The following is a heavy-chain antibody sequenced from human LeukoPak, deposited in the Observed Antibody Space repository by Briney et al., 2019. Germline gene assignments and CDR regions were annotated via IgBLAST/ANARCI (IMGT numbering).Heavy chain of an antibody. D-gene: IGHD6-6*01. V-gene: IGHV4-38-2*01. Sequence: SETLSLTCAVSGYSIGTDYYWGWIRHPPGKGLEWIGSIYNSGSTYYNPSLKSRTTISVDTSKNQFSLKLSSVTAADTAVYYCARNSSSSSPPERYNWFDPWGQGTLVTVSS. CDR1: GYSIGTDYY. CDR2: IYNSGST. CDR3: ARNSSSSSPPERYNWFDP. J-gene: IGHJ5*02.